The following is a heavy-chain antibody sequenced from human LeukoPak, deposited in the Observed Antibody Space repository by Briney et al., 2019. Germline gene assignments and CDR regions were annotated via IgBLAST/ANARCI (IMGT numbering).Heavy chain of an antibody. CDR1: GFTFSGHW. V-gene: IGHV3-7*01. Sequence: GGSLRLYCAASGFTFSGHWMSWVRQAPGKGLEWVANINKGGTDKYYVDSVKGRFTISRVNANNLLYLQMNSLRGEDTAVYYCTRDRSRAEDDWGQGTLVTVSS. CDR3: TRDRSRAEDD. D-gene: IGHD1-14*01. CDR2: INKGGTDK. J-gene: IGHJ4*02.